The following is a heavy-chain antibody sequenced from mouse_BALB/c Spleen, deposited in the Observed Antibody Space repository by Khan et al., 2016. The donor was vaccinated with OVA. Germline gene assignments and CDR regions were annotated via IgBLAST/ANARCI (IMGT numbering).Heavy chain of an antibody. Sequence: QVQLKQSGPGLVAPSQSLSITCTISGFSLTNYGVHWVRQPPGKGLEWLVVIWSDGSTTYNSALKSRLSIITDNSKSQVFLKMNSLQTDDTAMYYCARQPYYHYYIMDYWGQGTSVTVSS. CDR3: ARQPYYHYYIMDY. J-gene: IGHJ4*01. CDR1: GFSLTNYG. V-gene: IGHV2-6-1*01. CDR2: IWSDGST. D-gene: IGHD2-10*01.